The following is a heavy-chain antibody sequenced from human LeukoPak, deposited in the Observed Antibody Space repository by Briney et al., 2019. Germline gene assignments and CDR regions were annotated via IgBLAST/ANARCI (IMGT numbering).Heavy chain of an antibody. D-gene: IGHD5-24*01. Sequence: SVKVSCKASGYSFTSYAISWVRQAPGQGPEWMGGIIPIFGTANYAQKFQGRVTITADESTSTAYMELSSLRSEDTAVYYCARDPRPRDGYNSFDYWGQGTLVTVSS. CDR2: IIPIFGTA. CDR3: ARDPRPRDGYNSFDY. V-gene: IGHV1-69*13. J-gene: IGHJ4*02. CDR1: GYSFTSYA.